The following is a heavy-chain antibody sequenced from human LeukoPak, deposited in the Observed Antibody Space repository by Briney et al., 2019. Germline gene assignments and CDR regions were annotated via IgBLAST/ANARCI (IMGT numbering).Heavy chain of an antibody. CDR2: IYYSGST. Sequence: SETLSLTCTVSGGSISSYYWSWIRQPPAKGLEWIGYIYYSGSTNYNPSLKSRVTISVDTSKNQFSLKLSSVTAADTAVYYCARATLNYYDSSGYYPSNWFDPWGQGTLVTVSS. CDR3: ARATLNYYDSSGYYPSNWFDP. J-gene: IGHJ5*02. CDR1: GGSISSYY. D-gene: IGHD3-22*01. V-gene: IGHV4-59*01.